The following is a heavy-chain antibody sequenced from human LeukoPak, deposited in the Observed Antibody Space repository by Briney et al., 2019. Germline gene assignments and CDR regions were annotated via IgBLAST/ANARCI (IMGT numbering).Heavy chain of an antibody. CDR1: GGSFSGYY. D-gene: IGHD3-22*01. CDR2: INHSGST. J-gene: IGHJ4*02. CDR3: ARRGYYDSSGYYHFGY. V-gene: IGHV4-34*01. Sequence: SETLSLTCAVYGGSFSGYYWSWIRQPPGKGLEWIGEINHSGSTNYYPSLKSRVTISVDTSKNQFSLKLSSVTAADTAVYYCARRGYYDSSGYYHFGYWGQGTLVTVSS.